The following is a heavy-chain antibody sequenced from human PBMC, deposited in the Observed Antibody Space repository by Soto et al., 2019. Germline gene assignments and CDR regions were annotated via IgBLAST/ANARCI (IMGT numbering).Heavy chain of an antibody. CDR1: GGSISSSSYY. D-gene: IGHD1-7*01. V-gene: IGHV4-39*01. CDR3: ASQSLSVRYNWNYSPFDP. Sequence: QLQLQESGPGLVKPSETLSLTCTVSGGSISSSSYYWGWIRQPPGKGLEWIGSIYYSGSTYYNPSLQSRVPISVDTSKNQFSLKLSSVTAADTAVYYCASQSLSVRYNWNYSPFDPWGQGTLVTVSS. J-gene: IGHJ5*02. CDR2: IYYSGST.